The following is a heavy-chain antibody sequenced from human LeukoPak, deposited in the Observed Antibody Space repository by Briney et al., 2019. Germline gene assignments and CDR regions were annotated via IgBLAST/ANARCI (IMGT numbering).Heavy chain of an antibody. J-gene: IGHJ6*02. CDR3: ARISGGVYYYYYYGMDV. CDR2: INHSGST. Sequence: PSETLSLTCAVYGGSFSGHYWRWIRQPPGKGREWIGEINHSGSTNYNPSLKSRVTISVDTSKNQFSLKLGSVTAADTAVYYCARISGGVYYYYYYGMDVWGQGTTVTVSS. V-gene: IGHV4-34*01. D-gene: IGHD3-10*01. CDR1: GGSFSGHY.